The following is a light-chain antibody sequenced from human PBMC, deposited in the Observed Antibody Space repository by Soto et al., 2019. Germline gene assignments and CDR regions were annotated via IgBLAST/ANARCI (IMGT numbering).Light chain of an antibody. V-gene: IGLV2-8*01. J-gene: IGLJ3*02. CDR2: EVT. CDR1: SSDVGGYNY. CDR3: SSHADSYNWV. Sequence: QSVLTQPPSASGSPGQSVTISCTGTSSDVGGYNYVSWYQQHPGKAPKLMIYEVTKRPSGVPDRFSGSKSGNTASLTDSGLQAEDEADYYCSSHADSYNWVFGGGTKVTVL.